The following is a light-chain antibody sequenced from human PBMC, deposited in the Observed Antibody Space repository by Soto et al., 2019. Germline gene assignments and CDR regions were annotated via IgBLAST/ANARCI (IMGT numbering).Light chain of an antibody. J-gene: IGLJ1*01. CDR1: SSDVGGYNY. Sequence: QSVLTQPHSASGSPGQSVTISCTGTSSDVGGYNYVSWYQQHPGKPPKLMIYEVSKRPSGVPDRFSGSKSGNTASLTVSGLQAEDEADYYCSSYVGTNSYVFGTGNKVTVL. CDR2: EVS. CDR3: SSYVGTNSYV. V-gene: IGLV2-8*01.